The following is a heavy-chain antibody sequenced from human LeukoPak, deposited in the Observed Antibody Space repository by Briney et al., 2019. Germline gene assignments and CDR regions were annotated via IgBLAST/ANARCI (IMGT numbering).Heavy chain of an antibody. Sequence: PGRSLRLSCAASGFTFSNYAMHWVRQALGKGLEWVAVISYDGNSKYYADSVKGRFTISRDNSKNTLYLQMNSLRADDTAVYYCARDTNTGGPKKRWLSRERGGYYGMDVWGQGTTVTVSS. CDR2: ISYDGNSK. CDR1: GFTFSNYA. V-gene: IGHV3-30-3*01. J-gene: IGHJ6*02. CDR3: ARDTNTGGPKKRWLSRERGGYYGMDV. D-gene: IGHD2-8*02.